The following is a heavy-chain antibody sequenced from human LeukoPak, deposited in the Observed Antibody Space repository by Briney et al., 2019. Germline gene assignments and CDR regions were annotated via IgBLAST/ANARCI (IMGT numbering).Heavy chain of an antibody. CDR2: VSSSSSYI. D-gene: IGHD6-13*01. V-gene: IGHV3-21*01. Sequence: PGGSLRLSCAASGFTFSSYSMNWVRQAPGKGLEWVSSVSSSSSYIDYADSVKGRFTISRDNAKNSLYLQMNSLRAEDTAVYYCARGAAAGFGGDWGQGTLVTVSS. CDR3: ARGAAAGFGGD. CDR1: GFTFSSYS. J-gene: IGHJ4*02.